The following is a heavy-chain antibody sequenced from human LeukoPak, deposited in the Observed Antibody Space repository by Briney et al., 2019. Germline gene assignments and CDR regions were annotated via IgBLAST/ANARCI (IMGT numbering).Heavy chain of an antibody. D-gene: IGHD1-26*01. CDR1: GITVNSDY. Sequence: GGSLRLSCAASGITVNSDYMNWVRQAPGKGLEWVSLVYSDDTTYYADSVKGRFTISRDNSKNTLYLQMNSLRAEDTAVYYCARGGGYYAIDYWGQGTLVTVSS. CDR2: VYSDDTT. CDR3: ARGGGYYAIDY. V-gene: IGHV3-53*01. J-gene: IGHJ4*02.